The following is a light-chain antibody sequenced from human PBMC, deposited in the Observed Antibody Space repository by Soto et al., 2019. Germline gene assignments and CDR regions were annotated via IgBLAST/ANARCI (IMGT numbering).Light chain of an antibody. CDR2: GAS. V-gene: IGKV3D-20*02. J-gene: IGKJ3*01. CDR1: QNVRTNY. CDR3: QQRSNGFT. Sequence: EIVLTQSPGTLSLSPGERVTLSCRASQNVRTNYLAWYQQKPGQAPRLLIYGASTRASGIPERFSGSGSGTDFTLTISRLEPEDFAVYYCQQRSNGFTFGPGTKVDIK.